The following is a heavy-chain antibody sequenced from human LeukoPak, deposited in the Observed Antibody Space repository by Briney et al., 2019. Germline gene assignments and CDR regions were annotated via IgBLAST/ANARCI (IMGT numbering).Heavy chain of an antibody. CDR3: ARRARGIAVAGTFDY. D-gene: IGHD6-19*01. J-gene: IGHJ4*02. V-gene: IGHV4-30-2*01. Sequence: PSETLSLTCAVSGGSTSSGGYSWSWIRQPPGKGLEWIGYIYHSGSTYYNPSLKSRVTISVDRSKNQFSLKLSSVTAADTAVYYCARRARGIAVAGTFDYWGQGTLVTVSS. CDR1: GGSTSSGGYS. CDR2: IYHSGST.